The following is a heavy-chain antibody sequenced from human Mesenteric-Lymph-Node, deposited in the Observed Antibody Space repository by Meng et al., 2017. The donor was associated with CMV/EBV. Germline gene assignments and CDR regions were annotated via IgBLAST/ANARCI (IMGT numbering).Heavy chain of an antibody. D-gene: IGHD3-9*01. CDR3: ASRALGGYFDWLLFY. J-gene: IGHJ4*02. CDR2: INPNTGNP. V-gene: IGHV7-4-1*02. Sequence: SGDTFTSYAMNWVRQAPGQGLEWIGWINPNTGNPTYAQGFTGRFVFSLDTSVSTAYLQISSLKAEDTAVYYCASRALGGYFDWLLFYWGQGTLVTVSS. CDR1: GDTFTSYA.